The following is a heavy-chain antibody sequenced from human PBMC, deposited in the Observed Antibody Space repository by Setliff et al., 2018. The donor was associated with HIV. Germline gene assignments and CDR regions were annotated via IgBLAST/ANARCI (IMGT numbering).Heavy chain of an antibody. CDR2: IYYSGNT. Sequence: PSETLSLTCTVSGGSISSGGYFWSWIRQHPGKGLEWIGIIYYSGNTYYNPSLKSRVAMSVDTSKNQFSLKLNSVTAADTAMYYCARESRVVEGSAYWYFDLWGRGTLVTVS. J-gene: IGHJ2*01. V-gene: IGHV4-31*03. CDR3: ARESRVVEGSAYWYFDL. D-gene: IGHD2-15*01. CDR1: GGSISSGGYF.